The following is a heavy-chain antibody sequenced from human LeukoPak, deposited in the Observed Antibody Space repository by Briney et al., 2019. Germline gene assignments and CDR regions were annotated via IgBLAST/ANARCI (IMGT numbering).Heavy chain of an antibody. CDR2: INSRSDTI. CDR3: ARDVMVRNWFDP. J-gene: IGHJ5*02. CDR1: GFTFSSYT. D-gene: IGHD3-10*01. Sequence: GGSLRLSCAASGFTFSSYTMHWVRQAPGKGLDWVSSINSRSDTIFYAESVRGRFTISRDNVKNSLYLQLNSLRVEGTAIYYCARDVMVRNWFDPWGQGTLVTVSS. V-gene: IGHV3-21*06.